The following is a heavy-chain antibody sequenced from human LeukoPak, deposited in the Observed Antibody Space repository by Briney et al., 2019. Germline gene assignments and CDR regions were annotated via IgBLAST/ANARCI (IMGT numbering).Heavy chain of an antibody. J-gene: IGHJ4*02. CDR1: GFTFSSYW. V-gene: IGHV3-74*01. D-gene: IGHD6-13*01. Sequence: PGGSLRLSCAASGFTFSSYWMHWVRQAPGKGLVWVSRINSDGSSTTYADSVKGRFTISRDNAKNTLDLQMNSLRAEDTAVYYCARGAGSSWYFYFDYWGQGTLVTVSS. CDR2: INSDGSST. CDR3: ARGAGSSWYFYFDY.